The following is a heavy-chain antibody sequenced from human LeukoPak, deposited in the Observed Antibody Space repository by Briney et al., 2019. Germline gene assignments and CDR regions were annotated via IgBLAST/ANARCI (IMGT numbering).Heavy chain of an antibody. CDR1: GFTFNNYE. Sequence: GGSLRLSCAASGFTFNNYEMNWVRQAPGKGLEWISYISSRGGTIYYADSVKGRFTIPRGNAENSLYLQMNSLRAEDTAVYYCVRDTSTLRYDYWGQGTLVAVSS. V-gene: IGHV3-48*03. CDR3: VRDTSTLRYDY. J-gene: IGHJ4*02. CDR2: ISSRGGTI. D-gene: IGHD4-11*01.